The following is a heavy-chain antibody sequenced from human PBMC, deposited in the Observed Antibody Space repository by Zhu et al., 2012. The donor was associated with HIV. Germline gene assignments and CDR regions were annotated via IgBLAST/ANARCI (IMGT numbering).Heavy chain of an antibody. V-gene: IGHV4-38-2*01. J-gene: IGHJ2*01. Sequence: QVQLQESGPGLVKPSETLSLTCAVSGYSISSGYYWGWIRQPPGKGLEWIGSIYHSGSTYYDPSLKSRVTISVDTSKNQFSLKLSSVTAADTAVYYCARTRNGDYWYFDLVGPGTLVTVSS. D-gene: IGHD4-17*01. CDR2: IYHSGST. CDR1: GYSISSGYY. CDR3: ARTRNGDYWYFDL.